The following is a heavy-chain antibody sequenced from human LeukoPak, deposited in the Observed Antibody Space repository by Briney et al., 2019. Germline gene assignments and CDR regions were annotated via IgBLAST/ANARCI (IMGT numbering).Heavy chain of an antibody. D-gene: IGHD7-27*01. CDR2: ISAYNGNT. V-gene: IGHV1-18*01. CDR1: GYTFTSYG. Sequence: ASVKVSCKASGYTFTSYGISWVRQAPGQGLEWMGWISAYNGNTNYAQKLQGRVTMTEDTSTDTAYMELSSLRSEDTAVYYCARETRNKLGTSDAFDIWGQGTMVTVSS. J-gene: IGHJ3*02. CDR3: ARETRNKLGTSDAFDI.